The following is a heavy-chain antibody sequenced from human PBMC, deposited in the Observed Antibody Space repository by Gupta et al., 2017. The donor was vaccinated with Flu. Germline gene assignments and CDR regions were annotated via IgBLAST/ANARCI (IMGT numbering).Heavy chain of an antibody. J-gene: IGHJ4*02. D-gene: IGHD1-26*01. CDR1: GGSISSYY. V-gene: IGHV4-59*01. Sequence: QVQLQESGPGLVKPSETLSLTCTVSGGSISSYYWSWNRQHPGKGLEWIGYIYYSGSTNYNPSLKSRVTISVDTSKNQFSLKLSSVTAADTAVYYCARSGVGVPFDYWGQGTLVTVSS. CDR3: ARSGVGVPFDY. CDR2: IYYSGST.